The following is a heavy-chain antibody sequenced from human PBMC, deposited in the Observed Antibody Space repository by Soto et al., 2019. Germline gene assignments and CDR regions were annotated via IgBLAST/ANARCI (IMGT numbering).Heavy chain of an antibody. J-gene: IGHJ5*02. D-gene: IGHD1-26*01. CDR1: GYSFTSYW. Sequence: PGESLKISCKGSGYSFTSYWIGWVRQMPGKGLEWMGTIYPGDSDTRYSPSFQGQVTISADKSISTAYLQWSSLKASDTAMYYCARHVEWELLRNWFDPWGQGTLVTVSS. V-gene: IGHV5-51*01. CDR2: IYPGDSDT. CDR3: ARHVEWELLRNWFDP.